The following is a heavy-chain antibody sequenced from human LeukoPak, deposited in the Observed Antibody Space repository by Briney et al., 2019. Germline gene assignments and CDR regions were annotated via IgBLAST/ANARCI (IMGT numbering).Heavy chain of an antibody. CDR1: GYTFTGYY. D-gene: IGHD3-9*01. V-gene: IGHV1-2*02. Sequence: ASVKVSCKASGYTFTGYYVHWVRQAPGQGLEWMGWMNPKSGGTNYAQKFEARVTMNRDTSISTAYMELSRLRFDDTAVYYCARSPDILTGEKFDYWGQGTLVTVAS. CDR3: ARSPDILTGEKFDY. CDR2: MNPKSGGT. J-gene: IGHJ4*02.